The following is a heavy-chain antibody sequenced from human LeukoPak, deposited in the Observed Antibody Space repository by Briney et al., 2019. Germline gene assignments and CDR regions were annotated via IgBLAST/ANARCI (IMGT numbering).Heavy chain of an antibody. D-gene: IGHD1-26*01. CDR3: ARVGGSDMGGDAFDI. CDR1: GFTFSSYA. V-gene: IGHV3-30*04. J-gene: IGHJ3*02. CDR2: ISYDGSHK. Sequence: SCETSGFTFSSYAMHWVRQDPGEGLEWVAAISYDGSHKYYADSVKRRFTISKDNSKNTLYLQMNSLRAEDTAVYYCARVGGSDMGGDAFDIWGQGTMVTVSS.